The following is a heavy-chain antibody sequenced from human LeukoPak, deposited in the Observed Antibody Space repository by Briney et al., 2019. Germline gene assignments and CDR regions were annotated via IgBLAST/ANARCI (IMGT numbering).Heavy chain of an antibody. CDR3: AMTQYTDVDLDDYYMDV. J-gene: IGHJ6*03. Sequence: SETLSLNCSVSRGSIVCYSGAWIRQSAGTGLQWIGHFLSGGTTNYNPSLKSRVTISLDKSKNHVSLRLTSVTAADTAVYFCAMTQYTDVDLDDYYMDVWGKGTAVTVSS. V-gene: IGHV4-4*07. CDR2: FLSGGTT. D-gene: IGHD3/OR15-3a*01. CDR1: RGSIVCYS.